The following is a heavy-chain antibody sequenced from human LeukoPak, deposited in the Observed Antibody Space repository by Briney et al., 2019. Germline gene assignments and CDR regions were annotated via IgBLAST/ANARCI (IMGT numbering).Heavy chain of an antibody. CDR2: ISAYNGNT. V-gene: IGHV1-18*01. D-gene: IGHD3-9*01. J-gene: IGHJ3*02. CDR3: ARVDDILTGTGAFDI. Sequence: ASVKVSCKASGYTFTSYGISWVRQAPGQGLEWMGWISAYNGNTNYAQKLQGRVTMTTDTSTSTAYMELRSLRSDDTAVYYCARVDDILTGTGAFDIWGQGTMVTVSS. CDR1: GYTFTSYG.